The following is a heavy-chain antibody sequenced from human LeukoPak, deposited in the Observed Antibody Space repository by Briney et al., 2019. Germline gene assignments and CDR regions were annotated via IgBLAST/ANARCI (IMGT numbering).Heavy chain of an antibody. CDR3: AKGITMIVVVIELDY. J-gene: IGHJ4*02. Sequence: GGSLRFSCAASGFTFSSYAMSWVRQAPGKGLEWVSAISGSGGSTYYADSVKGRFTISRDNSKNTLYLQMNSLRAEDTAVYYCAKGITMIVVVIELDYWGQGTLVTVSS. CDR2: ISGSGGST. V-gene: IGHV3-23*01. D-gene: IGHD3-22*01. CDR1: GFTFSSYA.